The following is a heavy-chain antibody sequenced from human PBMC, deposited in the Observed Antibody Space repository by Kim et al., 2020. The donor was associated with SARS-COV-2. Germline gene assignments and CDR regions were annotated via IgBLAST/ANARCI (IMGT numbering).Heavy chain of an antibody. Sequence: SETLSLTCAVYGGSFSGYYWSWIRQPPGKGLEWIGEINHSGSTNYNPSLKSRVTISVDTSKNQFSLKLSSVTAADTAVYYCARDSTIFGVVIWCQGTLVT. D-gene: IGHD3-3*01. CDR3: ARDSTIFGVVI. CDR1: GGSFSGYY. J-gene: IGHJ4*02. CDR2: INHSGST. V-gene: IGHV4-34*01.